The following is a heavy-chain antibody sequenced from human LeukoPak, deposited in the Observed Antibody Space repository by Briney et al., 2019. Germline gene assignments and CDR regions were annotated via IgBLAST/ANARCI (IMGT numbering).Heavy chain of an antibody. CDR3: AKGFLASCSGTRCYPFDH. CDR1: GVTVSSSY. D-gene: IGHD2-15*01. J-gene: IGHJ4*02. CDR2: IYSGGST. V-gene: IGHV3-53*01. Sequence: GGSLRLSCAVSGVTVSSSYMSWVRQAPGKGLEWVSVIYSGGSTYYADSVKGRFTIARDNSENTVYMQMDSLRAEDTAVYYCAKGFLASCSGTRCYPFDHWGQGTPVTVSS.